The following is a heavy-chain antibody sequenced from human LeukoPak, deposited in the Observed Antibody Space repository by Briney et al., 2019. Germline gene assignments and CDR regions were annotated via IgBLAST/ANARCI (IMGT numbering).Heavy chain of an antibody. Sequence: GASVKVSCKASGGTFSSYAISWVRQAPGQGLERMGGIIPIFGTANYAQKFQGRVTITADESTSTAYMELSSLRSEDTAVYYCARDCCLAAAGTSHYYYYMDVWGKGTTVTVSS. CDR2: IIPIFGTA. J-gene: IGHJ6*03. D-gene: IGHD6-13*01. V-gene: IGHV1-69*13. CDR3: ARDCCLAAAGTSHYYYYMDV. CDR1: GGTFSSYA.